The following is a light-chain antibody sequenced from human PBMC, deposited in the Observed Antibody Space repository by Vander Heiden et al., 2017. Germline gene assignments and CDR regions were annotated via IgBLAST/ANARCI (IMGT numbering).Light chain of an antibody. Sequence: IVLTQSPGTLSFSPGERATLSCSARQRVRNNFLAWYQQKPGQAPRLLIYEASSRETGIPDRFSGSGSGTDFILTISRLEPEDFAVFHCQQYGSLPWTFGQGTKVEIK. V-gene: IGKV3-20*01. CDR1: QRVRNNF. CDR3: QQYGSLPWT. J-gene: IGKJ1*01. CDR2: EAS.